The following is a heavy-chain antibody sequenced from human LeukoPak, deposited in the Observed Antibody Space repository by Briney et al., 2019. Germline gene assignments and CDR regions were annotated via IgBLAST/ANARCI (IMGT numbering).Heavy chain of an antibody. CDR2: MNPNSGNT. V-gene: IGHV1-8*01. CDR1: GYTFTSYD. D-gene: IGHD6-6*01. Sequence: ASVKVSCKASGYTFTSYDINWVRQATGQGPEWMGWMNPNSGNTGYAQKFQGRVTMTRNTSISTAYMELSSLRSEDTAVYYCARAIRFRFGARRTNWFGPWGQGTLVTVSS. J-gene: IGHJ5*02. CDR3: ARAIRFRFGARRTNWFGP.